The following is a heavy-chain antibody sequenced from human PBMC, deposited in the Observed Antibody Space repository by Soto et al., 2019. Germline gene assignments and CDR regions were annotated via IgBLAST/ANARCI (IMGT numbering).Heavy chain of an antibody. CDR2: IYPGDSDT. CDR3: ARQKQLGYYYYGLDV. CDR1: GYSFTNYW. D-gene: IGHD1-1*01. J-gene: IGHJ6*02. V-gene: IGHV5-51*01. Sequence: EVQLVQSGAEVKKPGESLRISCKGSGYSFTNYWIGWVRQMPGKGLEWMGIIYPGDSDTKYSPSFQGQVTISADKSISTAYLQWSSLKASDTAMYYCARQKQLGYYYYGLDVWGQGTTVTVSS.